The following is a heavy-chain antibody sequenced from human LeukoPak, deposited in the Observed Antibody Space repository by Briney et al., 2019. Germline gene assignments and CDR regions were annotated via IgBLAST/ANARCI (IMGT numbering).Heavy chain of an antibody. CDR2: IYGGGST. CDR1: GFTISDSY. Sequence: GRSLRLSCAASGFTISDSYMSWVRQAPGMGLEWVSVIYGGGSTYYADSVRGRFTISRDNSKNTLYLQMTSLRAEDTAFYYCATPLPASRHYFHYWGQGALVTVSS. CDR3: ATPLPASRHYFHY. V-gene: IGHV3-53*01. J-gene: IGHJ4*02. D-gene: IGHD6-6*01.